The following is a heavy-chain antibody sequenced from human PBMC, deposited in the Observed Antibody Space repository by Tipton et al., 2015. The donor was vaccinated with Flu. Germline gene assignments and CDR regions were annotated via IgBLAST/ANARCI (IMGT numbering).Heavy chain of an antibody. D-gene: IGHD3-22*01. Sequence: QLVQSGAEVKKPGSSVKVSCKASGGTFSSYAISWVRQAPGQGLEWMGGIIPIFGTANYAQKFQGRVTITADESTSTAYMELSSLRSEDTAVYYCARERRVDYSDSSGYYFLFDYWGQGTLVTVSS. CDR2: IIPIFGTA. CDR3: ARERRVDYSDSSGYYFLFDY. V-gene: IGHV1-69*01. CDR1: GGTFSSYA. J-gene: IGHJ4*02.